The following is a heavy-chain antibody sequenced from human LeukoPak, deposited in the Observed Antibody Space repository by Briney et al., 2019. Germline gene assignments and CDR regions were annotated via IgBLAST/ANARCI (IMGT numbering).Heavy chain of an antibody. V-gene: IGHV1-18*01. J-gene: IGHJ6*03. D-gene: IGHD3-22*01. Sequence: ASVKVSCKASGYTFTSYGISWVRQAPGQGLEWMGWISAYNGNTNYAQKLQGRVTMTTDTSTSTAYMELRSLRSDDTAVYYCATRVGWDSSGYDYYYYYMDVWGKGTTVTVSS. CDR1: GYTFTSYG. CDR2: ISAYNGNT. CDR3: ATRVGWDSSGYDYYYYYMDV.